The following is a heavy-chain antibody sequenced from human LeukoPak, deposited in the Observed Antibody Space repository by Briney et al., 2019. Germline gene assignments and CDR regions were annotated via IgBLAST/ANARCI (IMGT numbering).Heavy chain of an antibody. J-gene: IGHJ5*02. Sequence: SETLSLTCTVSGGSISNYYWSWIRQPAGKGLEWIGRIYSSGTTIYNPSLKSRVTMSVDTSKNQFSLKLSSVTAADTAVYFCASGSSGYDPWGQGTLVTVSS. D-gene: IGHD5-12*01. CDR3: ASGSSGYDP. CDR2: IYSSGTT. CDR1: GGSISNYY. V-gene: IGHV4-4*07.